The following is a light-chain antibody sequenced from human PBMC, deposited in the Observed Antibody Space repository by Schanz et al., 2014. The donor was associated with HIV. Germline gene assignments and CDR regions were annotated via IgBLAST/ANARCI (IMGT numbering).Light chain of an antibody. CDR1: SSDVGTYNY. Sequence: QSALTQPASVSGSPGQSITISCTGTSSDVGTYNYVSWYQQHPGKAPKLMIYDVSNRPSGVSNRFSGSKSGNTASLTISGLQAEDEADYYCSSYTTSSTQVFRTGTKVTVL. CDR3: SSYTTSSTQV. V-gene: IGLV2-14*01. CDR2: DVS. J-gene: IGLJ1*01.